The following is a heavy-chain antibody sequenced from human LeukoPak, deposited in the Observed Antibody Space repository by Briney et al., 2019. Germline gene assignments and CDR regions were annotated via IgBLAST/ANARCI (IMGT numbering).Heavy chain of an antibody. Sequence: GGSLRLSCAASGFTFSDYYMSWIRQAPGKGLEWVSYISSSGSTIYYADSVKGRFTISRDNAKNSLYLQMNSLRAEDTAVYYCARDRKSSSWYCGMDVWGQGTTVTVSS. D-gene: IGHD6-13*01. CDR2: ISSSGSTI. CDR3: ARDRKSSSWYCGMDV. CDR1: GFTFSDYY. V-gene: IGHV3-11*01. J-gene: IGHJ6*02.